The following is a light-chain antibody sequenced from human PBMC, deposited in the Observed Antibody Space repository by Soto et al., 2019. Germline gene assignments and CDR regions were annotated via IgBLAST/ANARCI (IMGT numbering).Light chain of an antibody. CDR1: SSDVGGYDF. Sequence: QSALTQPRSVSAYPGQSGTLSCTGTSSDVGGYDFVSWDQQHPGKPPKIMIDDVTKRPSGVPDRSSGSKSGNSASLTISGLQAEDEADYYCSSYAGRYILGVFGGGTKLTVL. CDR3: SSYAGRYILGV. J-gene: IGLJ3*02. V-gene: IGLV2-11*01. CDR2: DVT.